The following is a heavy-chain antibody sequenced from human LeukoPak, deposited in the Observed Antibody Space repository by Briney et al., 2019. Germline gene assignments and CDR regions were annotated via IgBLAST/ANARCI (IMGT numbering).Heavy chain of an antibody. Sequence: PSETLSLTCTVSGGSISSYYWSWIRQPPGKGLEWIGYIYYSGSTNYNPSLKSRVTISVDTSKNQFSLKLSSVTAADTAVYYCARANGSEMTFDYWGQGTLVTVSS. CDR3: ARANGSEMTFDY. CDR1: GGSISSYY. D-gene: IGHD5-24*01. CDR2: IYYSGST. V-gene: IGHV4-59*01. J-gene: IGHJ4*02.